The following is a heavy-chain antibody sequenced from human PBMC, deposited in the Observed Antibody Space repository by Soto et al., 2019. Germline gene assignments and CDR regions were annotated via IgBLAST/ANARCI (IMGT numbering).Heavy chain of an antibody. J-gene: IGHJ4*02. D-gene: IGHD3-16*01. Sequence: QVQLVQSGAEEKKPGASVKVSCMSSGYTFIKYGIHWMRQAPGERPEWMAWINADNGDTRYSQKFRGRVTFTRDTSTSTAYMELSSLMSEDTAVYYCARDLLGDAGMITDYWGQGTLVTVSS. CDR3: ARDLLGDAGMITDY. CDR2: INADNGDT. CDR1: GYTFIKYG. V-gene: IGHV1-3*05.